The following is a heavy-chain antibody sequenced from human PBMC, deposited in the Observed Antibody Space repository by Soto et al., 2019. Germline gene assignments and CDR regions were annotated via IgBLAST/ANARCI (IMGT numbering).Heavy chain of an antibody. CDR1: GGSISSSSYY. J-gene: IGHJ4*02. V-gene: IGHV4-39*01. Sequence: SETLSLTCTVSGGSISSSSYYWGWIRQPPGKGLEWIGSIYYSGSTYYNPSLKSRVTISVDTSKNQFSLKLSSVTAADTAVYYCARQGIQLWLSLDYWGQGTLVTVSS. CDR3: ARQGIQLWLSLDY. D-gene: IGHD5-18*01. CDR2: IYYSGST.